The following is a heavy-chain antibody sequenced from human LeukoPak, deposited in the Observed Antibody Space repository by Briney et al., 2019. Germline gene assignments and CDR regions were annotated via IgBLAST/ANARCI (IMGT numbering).Heavy chain of an antibody. D-gene: IGHD6-19*01. J-gene: IGHJ6*02. CDR2: INPNSGGT. CDR1: GYTFTGYY. CDR3: ASLRASSGWYEEGYYYGMDV. Sequence: GASVKVSCKASGYTFTGYYMHWVRQAPGQGLEWMGWINPNSGGTNYAQKFQGRVTMTRDTSISTAYMELSRLRSDDTAVYYCASLRASSGWYEEGYYYGMDVWGQGTTVTVSS. V-gene: IGHV1-2*02.